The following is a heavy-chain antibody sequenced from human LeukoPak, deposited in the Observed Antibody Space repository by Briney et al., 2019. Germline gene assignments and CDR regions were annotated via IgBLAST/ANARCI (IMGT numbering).Heavy chain of an antibody. V-gene: IGHV4-31*03. Sequence: SETLSLTCTVSSGSISSGGYYWSWIRQHPGKGLEWIGYIYYSGSTYYNPSLKSRVTISVDTSKNQFSLKLSSVTAADTAVYYCARDNSRSSTVDYWGQGTLVTVSS. CDR3: ARDNSRSSTVDY. D-gene: IGHD2/OR15-2a*01. J-gene: IGHJ4*02. CDR2: IYYSGST. CDR1: SGSISSGGYY.